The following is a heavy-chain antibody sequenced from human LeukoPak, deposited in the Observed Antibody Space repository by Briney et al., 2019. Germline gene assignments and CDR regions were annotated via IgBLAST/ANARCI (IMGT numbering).Heavy chain of an antibody. D-gene: IGHD6-19*01. J-gene: IGHJ4*02. CDR2: ISGSGGST. Sequence: GGSLRLSCAASGFTFSSYGMSWVRQAPGKGLEWVSAISGSGGSTYYADSVKGRFTISRDNSKNTLYLQMNSLRAEDTAVYYCAKGSGDSSGWFQLFDYWGQGTLVTVSS. CDR1: GFTFSSYG. CDR3: AKGSGDSSGWFQLFDY. V-gene: IGHV3-23*01.